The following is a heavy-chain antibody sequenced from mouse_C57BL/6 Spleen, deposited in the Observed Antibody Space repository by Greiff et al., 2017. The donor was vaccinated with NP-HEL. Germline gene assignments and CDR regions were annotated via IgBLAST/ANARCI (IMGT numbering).Heavy chain of an antibody. CDR3: ARSGITTAWDY. Sequence: VKLMESGPELVKPGASVKISCKASGYAFSSSWMNWVKQRPGKGLEWIGRIYPGDGDTNYNGKFKGKATLTADKSSSTAYMQLSSLTSEDSAVYFCARSGITTAWDYWGQGTSVTVSS. V-gene: IGHV1-82*01. D-gene: IGHD1-2*01. J-gene: IGHJ4*01. CDR1: GYAFSSSW. CDR2: IYPGDGDT.